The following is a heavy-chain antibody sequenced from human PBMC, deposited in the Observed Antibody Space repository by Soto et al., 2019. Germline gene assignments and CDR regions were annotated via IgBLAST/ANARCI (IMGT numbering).Heavy chain of an antibody. V-gene: IGHV3-49*03. D-gene: IGHD2-15*01. J-gene: IGHJ4*02. Sequence: EVPLVQSGGGLVQPGRSLRLSCTGSGFTFTYYAMSWFRQAPGKGVEWVGFIRSTPYGGATEYAASVKGRFTISRGDSDSIAYLQMKSLKTEDTAMYDCTRDRGGGGRWYVDSWGQGALVSVSS. CDR2: IRSTPYGGAT. CDR1: GFTFTYYA. CDR3: TRDRGGGGRWYVDS.